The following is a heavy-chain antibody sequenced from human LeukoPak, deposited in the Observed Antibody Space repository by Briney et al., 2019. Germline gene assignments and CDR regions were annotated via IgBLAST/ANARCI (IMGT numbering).Heavy chain of an antibody. CDR1: GYTFTGYY. CDR2: INPNGGGT. Sequence: ASVKVSCKASGYTFTGYYMHWVRQAPGQGLEWMGWINPNGGGTNYAQKFQGRVTMTRDTSISTAYMELSRLRSDDTAVYYCARSRTGSGFLFDYWGQGTLVTVSS. V-gene: IGHV1-2*02. D-gene: IGHD3-10*01. J-gene: IGHJ4*02. CDR3: ARSRTGSGFLFDY.